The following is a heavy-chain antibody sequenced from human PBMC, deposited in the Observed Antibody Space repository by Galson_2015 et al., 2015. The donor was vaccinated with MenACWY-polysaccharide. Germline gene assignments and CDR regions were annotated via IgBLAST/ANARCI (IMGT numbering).Heavy chain of an antibody. CDR1: GFTFNTHW. Sequence: SLRLSCAASGFTFNTHWMHWVRQAPGKGLMWVSRINRDGSNTDYADSVKGRFTISRDNAKNTLFLQMNSLRAEDTAVYYWARGIPSSNWGQVTLVIGSS. J-gene: IGHJ4*02. CDR2: INRDGSNT. CDR3: ARGIPSSN. V-gene: IGHV3-74*01. D-gene: IGHD6-6*01.